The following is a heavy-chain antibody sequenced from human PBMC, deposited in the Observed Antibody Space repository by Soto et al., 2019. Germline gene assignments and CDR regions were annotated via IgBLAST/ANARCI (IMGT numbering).Heavy chain of an antibody. J-gene: IGHJ4*02. V-gene: IGHV4-34*01. CDR3: AITEATPAGGKIDY. CDR1: GGSFSGYY. CDR2: INPTGGT. D-gene: IGHD1-20*01. Sequence: QVQLQQWGAGLLKPSETLSLTCAVYGGSFSGYYWSWVRQSPGKGLEWIGEINPTGGTNYNPSLKSRLTISLDTSKDQFSLQLSSGTAADTAVYYCAITEATPAGGKIDYWGPGTLVNVTS.